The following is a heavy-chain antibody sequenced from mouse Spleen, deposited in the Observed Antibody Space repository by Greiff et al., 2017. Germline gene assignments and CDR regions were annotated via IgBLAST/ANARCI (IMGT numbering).Heavy chain of an antibody. CDR1: GYAFTNYL. Sequence: LVESGAELVRPGTSVKVSCKASGYAFTNYLIEWVKQRPGQGLEWIGVINPGSGGTNYNEKFKGKATLTADKSSSTAYMQLSSLTSEDSAVYFCARKAYYSNSYYAMDYWGQGTSVTVSS. J-gene: IGHJ4*01. V-gene: IGHV1-54*01. CDR3: ARKAYYSNSYYAMDY. CDR2: INPGSGGT. D-gene: IGHD2-5*01.